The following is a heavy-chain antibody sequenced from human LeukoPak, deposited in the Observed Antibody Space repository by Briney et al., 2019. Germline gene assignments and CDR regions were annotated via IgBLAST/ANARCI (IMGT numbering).Heavy chain of an antibody. CDR2: IYSGGST. CDR3: AKDTASSWWYFDL. V-gene: IGHV3-66*01. D-gene: IGHD5-18*01. J-gene: IGHJ2*01. Sequence: PGGSLRLSCAASGFTVSSNYMSWVRQAPGKGLEWVSVIYSGGSTYYADSVKGRFTISRDNSKNTLYLQMNSLRAEDTAVYYCAKDTASSWWYFDLWGRGTLVTVSS. CDR1: GFTVSSNY.